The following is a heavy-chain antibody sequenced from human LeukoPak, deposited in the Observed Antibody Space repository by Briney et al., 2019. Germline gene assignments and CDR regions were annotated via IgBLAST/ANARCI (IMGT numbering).Heavy chain of an antibody. V-gene: IGHV3-23*01. CDR2: ISGSGGST. CDR1: GFTFSSYG. Sequence: PGGSLRLSCAASGFTFSSYGMSWVRQAPGKGLEWVSAISGSGGSTYYADSVKGRFTISRDNSKNTLYLQMNSLRAEDTAVYYCAKARYMVTAGYYFDYWGQGTLVTVFS. D-gene: IGHD5-18*01. J-gene: IGHJ4*02. CDR3: AKARYMVTAGYYFDY.